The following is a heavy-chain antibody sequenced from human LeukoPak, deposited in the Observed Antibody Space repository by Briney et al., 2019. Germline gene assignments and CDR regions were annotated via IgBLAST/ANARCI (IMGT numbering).Heavy chain of an antibody. J-gene: IGHJ3*02. CDR2: INPSGGST. CDR3: ARDIWFGELTDAFDI. V-gene: IGHV1-46*01. CDR1: GYTFTSYY. D-gene: IGHD3-10*01. Sequence: GASVKVSCKASGYTFTSYYMHWVRQAPGQGLEWMGIINPSGGSTSYAQKFQGRVTMTRDTSISTAYMELSRLRSDDTAVYYCARDIWFGELTDAFDIWGQGTMVTVSS.